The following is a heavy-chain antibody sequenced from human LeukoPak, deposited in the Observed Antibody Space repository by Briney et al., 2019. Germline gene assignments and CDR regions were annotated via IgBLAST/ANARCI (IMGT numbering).Heavy chain of an antibody. CDR1: GGSFSGYY. CDR3: ARRRYYDILTGRVYYFDY. Sequence: PSETLSLTCAVYGGSFSGYYWSWIRQPPGKGLEWIGEINHSGSTNYNPSLKSRVTISVDTSKNQFSLKLSSVTAADTAVYYCARRRYYDILTGRVYYFDYWGQGTLVTVSS. D-gene: IGHD3-9*01. J-gene: IGHJ4*02. CDR2: INHSGST. V-gene: IGHV4-34*01.